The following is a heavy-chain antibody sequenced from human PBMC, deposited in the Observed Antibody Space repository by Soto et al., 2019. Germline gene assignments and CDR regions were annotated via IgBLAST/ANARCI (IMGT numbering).Heavy chain of an antibody. V-gene: IGHV2-5*01. CDR3: AHLTQFADYNLDY. CDR1: GFSLSTGGVG. D-gene: IGHD1-20*01. Sequence: SGPTLVNPTQTLTLTCNFSGFSLSTGGVGVAWVRQPPGKALEWLTLIYWNGETRTSPSLENRLTVTKDASKNQVALTMTNMDRVDTATYYCAHLTQFADYNLDYWGQGIRVTVSS. CDR2: IYWNGET. J-gene: IGHJ4*02.